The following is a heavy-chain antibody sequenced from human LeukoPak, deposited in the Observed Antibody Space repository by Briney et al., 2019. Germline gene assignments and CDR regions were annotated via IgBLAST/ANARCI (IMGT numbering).Heavy chain of an antibody. CDR1: GGSINGYY. V-gene: IGHV4-59*12. J-gene: IGHJ4*02. CDR2: MFYNGNT. D-gene: IGHD3-3*01. Sequence: SETLSLTCNVSGGSINGYYWTWIRQPPGKGLEWIGYMFYNGNTNYSPSLKSRVTISLDTSKSQISMRLTSVTAADTAVYYCGGYQFWFQNDVWGQGTLVTVSS. CDR3: GGYQFWFQNDV.